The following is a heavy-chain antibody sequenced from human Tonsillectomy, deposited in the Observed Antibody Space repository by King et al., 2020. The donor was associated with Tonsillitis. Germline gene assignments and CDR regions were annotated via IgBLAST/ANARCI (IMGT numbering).Heavy chain of an antibody. Sequence: VQLQESGPGLVKPSETLSLTCTVSGGSISSYYWSWIRQPPGKGLEWIGYIYYSGSTNYNPSLKTRVTISVDTSKHQFSLKLSSVTAADTAVYYCAKHEYSSSPFDYWGQGTLVTVSS. D-gene: IGHD6-6*01. CDR1: GGSISSYY. CDR2: IYYSGST. CDR3: AKHEYSSSPFDY. J-gene: IGHJ4*02. V-gene: IGHV4-59*08.